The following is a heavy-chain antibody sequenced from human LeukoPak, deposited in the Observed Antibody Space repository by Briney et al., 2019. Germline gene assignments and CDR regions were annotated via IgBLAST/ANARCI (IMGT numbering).Heavy chain of an antibody. V-gene: IGHV1-69*06. J-gene: IGHJ3*02. Sequence: ASVKVSCKASGGTFSSYAISWVRQAPGQGLELMGGIIPIFGTANYAQKFQGRVTITADKSTSTAYMELSSLRSEDTAVYYCTSAEGYCSGGSCSRGAFDIWGQGAMVTVSS. CDR2: IIPIFGTA. CDR3: TSAEGYCSGGSCSRGAFDI. CDR1: GGTFSSYA. D-gene: IGHD2-15*01.